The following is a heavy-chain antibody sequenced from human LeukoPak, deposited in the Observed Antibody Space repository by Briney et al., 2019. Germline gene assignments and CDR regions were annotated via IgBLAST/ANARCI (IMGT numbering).Heavy chain of an antibody. J-gene: IGHJ6*02. Sequence: ASVKVSCKASGYTFSVHYMHWVRQAPGQGLEGMGWINPNSGGTNYAQKFQGRVTMTRETSISTAYMEVSRLRSDDTAVYSCARGGADYDFGYYSYGMDVWGQGTTVTVSS. CDR1: GYTFSVHY. D-gene: IGHD4/OR15-4a*01. CDR2: INPNSGGT. V-gene: IGHV1-2*02. CDR3: ARGGADYDFGYYSYGMDV.